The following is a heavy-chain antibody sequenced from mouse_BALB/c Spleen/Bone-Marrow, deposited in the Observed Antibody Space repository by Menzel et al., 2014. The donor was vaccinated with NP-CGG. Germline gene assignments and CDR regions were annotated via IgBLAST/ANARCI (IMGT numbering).Heavy chain of an antibody. Sequence: VKLEESGPGLVQPSQSLSITCTVSGFSLTSYGVHWVRQSPGKGLEWLGVIWSGGSTDYNAAFISRLSISKDNSKSQVFFKMNSLQANDTAIYYCASLRYLAYWGQGTLVTVSA. D-gene: IGHD2-14*01. CDR1: GFSLTSYG. CDR3: ASLRYLAY. J-gene: IGHJ3*01. V-gene: IGHV2-2*02. CDR2: IWSGGST.